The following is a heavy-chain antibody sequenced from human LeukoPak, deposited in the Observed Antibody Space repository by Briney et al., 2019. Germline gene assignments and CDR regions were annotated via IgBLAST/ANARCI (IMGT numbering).Heavy chain of an antibody. Sequence: GGSLRLSCAASGFTFSSYAMSWVRRAPGKGLEWDSAISGSGGSTYYADSVKGRFTISRDNSKNTLYLQMNSLRAEDTAVYYCAKDRDYYYYYMDVWGKGTTVTVSS. CDR2: ISGSGGST. J-gene: IGHJ6*03. CDR3: AKDRDYYYYYMDV. V-gene: IGHV3-23*01. CDR1: GFTFSSYA.